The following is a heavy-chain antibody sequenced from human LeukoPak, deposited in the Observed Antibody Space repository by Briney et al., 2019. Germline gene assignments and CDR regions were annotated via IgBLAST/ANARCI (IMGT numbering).Heavy chain of an antibody. V-gene: IGHV4-59*08. CDR1: GGSIDSNY. J-gene: IGHJ4*02. Sequence: SETLSLTCIVSGGSIDSNYWSRIRQPPGKGLEWIGHVYYSGSTNYNPSLKSRVTMSVDSSKSHFSLKLKSVTAADTAVYYCAKSFYYASGLDYWGQGTLVTVSS. D-gene: IGHD3-10*01. CDR3: AKSFYYASGLDY. CDR2: VYYSGST.